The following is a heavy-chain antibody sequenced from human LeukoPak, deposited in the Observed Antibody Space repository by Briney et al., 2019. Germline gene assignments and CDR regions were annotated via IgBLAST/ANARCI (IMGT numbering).Heavy chain of an antibody. CDR2: VKSKSDGGTK. J-gene: IGHJ4*02. CDR1: GFTFSSYA. Sequence: GGSLRLSCAASGFTFSSYAMSWVRQAPGKGLEWVARVKSKSDGGTKDYAAPVRDRFTISRDDSKDTVYLQIDSLKTEDTAVYYCTTDPRYWGQGALVTVSS. CDR3: TTDPRY. V-gene: IGHV3-15*01.